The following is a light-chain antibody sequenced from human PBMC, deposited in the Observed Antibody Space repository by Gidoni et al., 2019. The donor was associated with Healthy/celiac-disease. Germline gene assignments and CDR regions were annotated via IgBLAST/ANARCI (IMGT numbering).Light chain of an antibody. CDR2: AAS. J-gene: IGKJ1*01. CDR3: QKYNSAPRT. V-gene: IGKV1-27*01. Sequence: DIQMTQSPSSLSASVADRVTITCRARQGISNCLAWYQQKPGKVPKLLIYAASTLQSGVPSRFSGSGSGTDFTLTISRLQPEDVATYYCQKYNSAPRTFGQGTKVEIK. CDR1: QGISNC.